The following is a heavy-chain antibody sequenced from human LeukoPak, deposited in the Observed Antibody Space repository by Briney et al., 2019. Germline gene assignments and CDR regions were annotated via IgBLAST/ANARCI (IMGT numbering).Heavy chain of an antibody. V-gene: IGHV3-53*01. J-gene: IGHJ4*02. D-gene: IGHD3-22*01. CDR3: ARPSEDYYDSSGLDY. Sequence: GGSLRLSCAASGFTLSSNYMSWVRQAPGKGLEWVSVIYSGGSTYYADSVKSRFTISKDNSKHTLYLQMNSMRAEDTAVYYCARPSEDYYDSSGLDYWGQGTLVTVSS. CDR1: GFTLSSNY. CDR2: IYSGGST.